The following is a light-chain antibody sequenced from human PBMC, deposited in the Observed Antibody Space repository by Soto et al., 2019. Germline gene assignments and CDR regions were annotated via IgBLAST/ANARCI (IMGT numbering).Light chain of an antibody. J-gene: IGKJ1*01. CDR2: GAS. Sequence: EIVLTQSPGTLSLSPGERATLSCRASQSVSSSYLAWYQQKPGQAPRLLIYGASSRATGIPDRFSGSGSGTDFTLTISRLEPEDFAVYYCQQYGSSPPTTFGQGTKVVIK. V-gene: IGKV3-20*01. CDR3: QQYGSSPPTT. CDR1: QSVSSSY.